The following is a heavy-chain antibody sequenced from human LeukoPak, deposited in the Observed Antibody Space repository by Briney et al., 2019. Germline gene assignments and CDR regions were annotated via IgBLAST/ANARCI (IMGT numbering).Heavy chain of an antibody. Sequence: ASVKVSCKAFGYTFTGYYMHWVRQAPGQGLEWMGRINPNSGGTNYAQKFQGRVTMTRDTSISTAYMELSRLRSDDTAVYYCARDESYYDFWSGYYKGLNYFDYWGQGTLVTVSS. D-gene: IGHD3-3*01. V-gene: IGHV1-2*06. CDR2: INPNSGGT. CDR1: GYTFTGYY. CDR3: ARDESYYDFWSGYYKGLNYFDY. J-gene: IGHJ4*02.